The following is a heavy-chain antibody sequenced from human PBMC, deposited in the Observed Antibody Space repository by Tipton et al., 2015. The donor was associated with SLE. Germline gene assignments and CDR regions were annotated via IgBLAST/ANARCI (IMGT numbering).Heavy chain of an antibody. CDR3: ARDRGSSWFFFDY. CDR2: ITSSGDSI. J-gene: IGHJ4*02. D-gene: IGHD6-13*01. V-gene: IGHV3-48*03. CDR1: GFTFSTFD. Sequence: SLRLSCAASGFTFSTFDMNWVRQAPGKGLEWISYITSSGDSIYYADSVKGRFTISRDNSKNTLYLQMNSLRAEDTAVYYCARDRGSSWFFFDYWVQGTLVTVSS.